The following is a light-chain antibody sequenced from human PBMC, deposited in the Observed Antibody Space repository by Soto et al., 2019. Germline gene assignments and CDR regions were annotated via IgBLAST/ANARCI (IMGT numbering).Light chain of an antibody. Sequence: QSALTQPPSASGSPGQSVTISCTGTSNDVGGYKFVSWHQHHPGKAPKLIIYEVSERPSGVPDRFSGSKSGNTASLTVSGLQAEDEADYYCSSYAGGRSLVFGGGTPLTVL. V-gene: IGLV2-8*01. CDR3: SSYAGGRSLV. CDR1: SNDVGGYKF. CDR2: EVS. J-gene: IGLJ3*02.